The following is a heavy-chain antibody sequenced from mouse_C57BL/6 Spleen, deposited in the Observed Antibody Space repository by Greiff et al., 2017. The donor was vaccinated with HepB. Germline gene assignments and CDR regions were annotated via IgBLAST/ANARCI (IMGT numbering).Heavy chain of an antibody. D-gene: IGHD2-3*01. CDR2: IYPGSGST. CDR1: GYTFTSYW. CDR3: ARSDGYYENLFAY. V-gene: IGHV1-55*01. J-gene: IGHJ3*01. Sequence: VQLQQPGAELVKPGASVKMSCKASGYTFTSYWMTWVKQRPGQGLEWIGDIYPGSGSTNYNEKFKSKATLTVDTSSSTAYMQLSSLTSEDSAVYYCARSDGYYENLFAYWGQGTLVTVSA.